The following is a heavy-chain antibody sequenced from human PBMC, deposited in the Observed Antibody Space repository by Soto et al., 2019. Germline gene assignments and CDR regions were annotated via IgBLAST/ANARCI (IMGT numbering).Heavy chain of an antibody. Sequence: QVQLQESGPGLVKPSETLSLTCTVSGGSISNYYWSWIRQFPGEGLEWIGYMYYGGSITSYNPSLKSRVTISIDTSKNQFSLRLTSVTAADTAVYYCARVPPEGVGGMDVWGQGTTVTVS. D-gene: IGHD3-16*01. CDR1: GGSISNYY. CDR3: ARVPPEGVGGMDV. CDR2: MYYGGSIT. J-gene: IGHJ6*02. V-gene: IGHV4-59*01.